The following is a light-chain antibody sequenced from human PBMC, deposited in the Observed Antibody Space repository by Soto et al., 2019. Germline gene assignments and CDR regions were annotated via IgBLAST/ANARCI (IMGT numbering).Light chain of an antibody. CDR3: SSYTSSTTLGV. V-gene: IGLV2-14*01. CDR2: EVS. Sequence: QSALTQPASVSGSPGQPFTISCPGTNSNVGGYDYVSWYQQHPGKAPKLMIYEVSHRPSGVSNRFSGSRSGNTASLTISGLQAEDEADYYCSSYTSSTTLGVFGGGTKLTVL. J-gene: IGLJ3*02. CDR1: NSNVGGYDY.